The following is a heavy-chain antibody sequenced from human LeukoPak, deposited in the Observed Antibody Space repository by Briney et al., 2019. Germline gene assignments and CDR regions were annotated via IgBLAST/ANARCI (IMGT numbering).Heavy chain of an antibody. J-gene: IGHJ3*02. D-gene: IGHD3-9*01. CDR1: GFTSSSYT. CDR3: ARGLGAFDI. CDR2: ISSSSSYI. Sequence: TGGSEKLFCAASGFTSSSYTMNLVRQAPRKGLEWVSYISSSSSYIYYADSLKGRFTISRDNAKNSLYLQMNSLRAEDTAVYYCARGLGAFDIWGQGTLATFSS. V-gene: IGHV3-21*01.